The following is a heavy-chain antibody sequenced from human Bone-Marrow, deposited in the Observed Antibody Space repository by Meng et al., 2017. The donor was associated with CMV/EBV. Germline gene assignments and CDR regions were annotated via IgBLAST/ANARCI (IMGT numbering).Heavy chain of an antibody. Sequence: SETLSLTCTVSGGSISSYYWSWIRQPPGKGLEWIGYIYYSGSTNYNPSLKSRVTISVDTSKNQFSLKLSSVTAADTAVYYCAGSGGSWGQGTLVTVSS. J-gene: IGHJ4*02. D-gene: IGHD2-15*01. V-gene: IGHV4-59*01. CDR2: IYYSGST. CDR3: AGSGGS. CDR1: GGSISSYY.